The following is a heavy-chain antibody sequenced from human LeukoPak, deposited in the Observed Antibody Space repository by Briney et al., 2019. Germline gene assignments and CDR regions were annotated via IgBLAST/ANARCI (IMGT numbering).Heavy chain of an antibody. CDR2: ISVSGGST. D-gene: IGHD3-10*01. V-gene: IGHV3-23*01. CDR3: AKMARHGAFGGYFDY. CDR1: GFTFSNYG. J-gene: IGHJ4*02. Sequence: GGSLRLSCAASGFTFSNYGMSWVRQPPGKGLEWVSTISVSGGSTYYADSVKGRSTSSRDSSKDTLYLQMNSLRAEDTAVYFCAKMARHGAFGGYFDYWGQGTLVTVSS.